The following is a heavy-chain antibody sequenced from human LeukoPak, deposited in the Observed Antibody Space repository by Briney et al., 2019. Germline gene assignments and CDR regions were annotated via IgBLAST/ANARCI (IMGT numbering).Heavy chain of an antibody. J-gene: IGHJ4*02. D-gene: IGHD4-23*01. V-gene: IGHV3-48*03. CDR3: ATNSVPEF. CDR2: ISSSGSTI. Sequence: PGGSLRLSCAASGFTFSSYEMNWVRQAPGKGLEWVSYISSSGSTIYYADSVKGRFTISRDNSKNTLYLQMKSLRPEDTAVYYCATNSVPEFWGQGNLVTVSS. CDR1: GFTFSSYE.